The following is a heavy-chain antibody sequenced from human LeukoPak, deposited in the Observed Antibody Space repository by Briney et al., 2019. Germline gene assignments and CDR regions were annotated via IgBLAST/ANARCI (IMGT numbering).Heavy chain of an antibody. CDR2: ISWDSDTI. D-gene: IGHD2-2*01. Sequence: GRSLRLSCAASGFTFDDYAMHWVRQAPGKGLEWVSGISWDSDTIGYADSVKGRFTISRDNSKNTLYLQMNSLRAEDTAVYYCAKGYQPLLSAIDYWGQGTLVTVSS. CDR1: GFTFDDYA. V-gene: IGHV3-9*01. CDR3: AKGYQPLLSAIDY. J-gene: IGHJ4*02.